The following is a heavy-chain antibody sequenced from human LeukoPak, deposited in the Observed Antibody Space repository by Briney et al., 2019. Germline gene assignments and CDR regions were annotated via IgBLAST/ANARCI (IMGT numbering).Heavy chain of an antibody. V-gene: IGHV3-74*01. CDR1: GFTLSSYW. CDR2: INSDGSST. J-gene: IGHJ3*02. CDR3: ARVQQGAVVGLDAFDI. D-gene: IGHD6-19*01. Sequence: GGSLRLSCAASGFTLSSYWMHWVRQAPGKGLVWVSRINSDGSSTSYADSVRGRFTISRDNAKNSLYLQMNSLRAEDTAVYYCARVQQGAVVGLDAFDIWGQGTMVTVSS.